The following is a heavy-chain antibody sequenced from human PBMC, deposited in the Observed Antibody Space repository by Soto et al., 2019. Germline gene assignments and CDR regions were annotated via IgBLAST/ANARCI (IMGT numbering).Heavy chain of an antibody. CDR3: ARGNYGNWYFDL. CDR1: GLTFSTYA. J-gene: IGHJ2*01. V-gene: IGHV3-23*01. Sequence: EVQLLESGGGLVQPGGSLKLSFAASGLTFSTYAMGWFRQAPGKGLEWASAIRGSGDSTYYADSVKGRLIISRDNSKNTLYLQMNSLRAEDTAVYYCARGNYGNWYFDLWGRGTLVTVSS. CDR2: IRGSGDST. D-gene: IGHD4-17*01.